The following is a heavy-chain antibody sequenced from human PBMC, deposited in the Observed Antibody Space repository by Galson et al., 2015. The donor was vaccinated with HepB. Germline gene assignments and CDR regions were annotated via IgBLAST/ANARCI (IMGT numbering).Heavy chain of an antibody. CDR2: IYYSGST. V-gene: IGHV4-59*08. J-gene: IGHJ4*02. Sequence: SETLSLTCTVSGGSISTYYWSWIRQPPGKGLEWIGYIYYSGSTNYNPSLKSRVTISVDTSKNQFSLKLSSVTAADTAVYYCASGRIAVAGGTSKVFDYWGQGTLVTVSS. CDR1: GGSISTYY. D-gene: IGHD6-19*01. CDR3: ASGRIAVAGGTSKVFDY.